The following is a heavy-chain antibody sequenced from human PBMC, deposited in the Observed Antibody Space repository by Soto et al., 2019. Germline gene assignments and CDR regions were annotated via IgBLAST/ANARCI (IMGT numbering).Heavy chain of an antibody. V-gene: IGHV3-11*06. D-gene: IGHD1-1*01. CDR2: SSNSGTFT. CDR3: ARSGDNYNLLDY. Sequence: QVQLVESGGGLVKPGGSLRLSCEGSGFTFSDYYMSWIRQAPGKGLEWISYSSNSGTFTKYADSVKGRFSISRDNTKNLLSLQMNSLRAEDTALYYCARSGDNYNLLDYWGQGTPVTVSS. CDR1: GFTFSDYY. J-gene: IGHJ4*02.